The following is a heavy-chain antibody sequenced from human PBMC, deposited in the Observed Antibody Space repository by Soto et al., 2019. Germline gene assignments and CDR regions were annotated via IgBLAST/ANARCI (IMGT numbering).Heavy chain of an antibody. CDR2: ISSSSNYI. J-gene: IGHJ4*02. CDR1: GFTFSRYS. Sequence: GGSLRLSCAASGFTFSRYSINWVRQAPGKGLEWVSSISSSSNYIYYADSLKGRFTISRDNAKNSLYLQMNSLRAEDTAVYFCARVRYTQGANYYFDFWGQGT. D-gene: IGHD1-1*01. V-gene: IGHV3-21*01. CDR3: ARVRYTQGANYYFDF.